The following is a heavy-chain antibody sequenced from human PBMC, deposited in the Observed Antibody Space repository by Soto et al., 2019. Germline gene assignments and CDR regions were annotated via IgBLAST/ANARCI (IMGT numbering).Heavy chain of an antibody. J-gene: IGHJ4*02. CDR2: INHSGST. CDR3: ARGWGRIFDY. V-gene: IGHV4-34*01. D-gene: IGHD7-27*01. CDR1: GGSFSGYY. Sequence: QVQLQQWGAGLLKPSETLSLTCAVYGGSFSGYYWNWISQPPGKGLEWIGEINHSGSTNYNPSLKSRVTISVDTSKNQFSLKLSSVTAADTAVYYCARGWGRIFDYWGQGTLVTVSS.